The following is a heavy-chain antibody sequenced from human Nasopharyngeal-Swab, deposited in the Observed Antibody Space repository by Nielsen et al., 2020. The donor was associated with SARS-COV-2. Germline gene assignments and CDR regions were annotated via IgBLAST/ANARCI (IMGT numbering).Heavy chain of an antibody. J-gene: IGHJ4*02. V-gene: IGHV1-18*01. D-gene: IGHD2-15*01. CDR2: ISAYNGNT. CDR1: GYTFTSYG. Sequence: VSVKVSCKASGYTFTSYGISWVRQAPGQGLEWMGWISAYNGNTNYAQRLQGRVTMTTDTSTSTAYMELRSLRSDDTAVYYCARGARDCSGGSCYSEDEFFEDRRINDYWGQGTLVTVSS. CDR3: ARGARDCSGGSCYSEDEFFEDRRINDY.